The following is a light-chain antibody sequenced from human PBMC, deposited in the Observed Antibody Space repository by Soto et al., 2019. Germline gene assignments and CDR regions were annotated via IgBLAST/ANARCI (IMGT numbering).Light chain of an antibody. CDR3: QQYNNWSWT. J-gene: IGKJ1*01. V-gene: IGKV3D-15*01. CDR2: GPS. Sequence: EIVLTQSPGTLYFSPGERATLSCRASQSVDNNHVAWYQQRRGLPPRLLIYGPSNRATGIPDRFSGSGSGTEFTLTISSLQSEDFAVYYCQQYNNWSWTFGQGTKVDIK. CDR1: QSVDNN.